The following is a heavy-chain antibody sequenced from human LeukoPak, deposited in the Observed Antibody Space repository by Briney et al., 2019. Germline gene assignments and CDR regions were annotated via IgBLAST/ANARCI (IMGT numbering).Heavy chain of an antibody. D-gene: IGHD2-15*01. CDR3: ARDDEGYRWFDP. J-gene: IGHJ5*02. CDR1: GGSISSGGYY. V-gene: IGHV4-31*03. Sequence: PSQTLSLTCTVSGGSISSGGYYWSWIRQHPGKGLEWIGYIYYSGSTYYNPSLKSRVTISVDTSKNQFSLKLSSVTAADTAVYYCARDDEGYRWFDPWGQGTLVTVSS. CDR2: IYYSGST.